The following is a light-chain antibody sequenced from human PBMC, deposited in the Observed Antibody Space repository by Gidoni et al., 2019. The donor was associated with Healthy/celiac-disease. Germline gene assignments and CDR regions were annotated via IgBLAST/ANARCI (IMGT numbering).Light chain of an antibody. CDR3: QSYYSSLSGLYV. V-gene: IGLV1-40*01. CDR1: SSNIGSDYD. J-gene: IGLJ1*01. Sequence: QSVLTQPPSVSGAPGQRVTISCTGSSSNIGSDYDVHWYQQLPGTAPKLLIYGNRNRPSGVPHLPLAITGLQAEAEADYYCQSYYSSLSGLYVFGTGTKVTVL. CDR2: GNR.